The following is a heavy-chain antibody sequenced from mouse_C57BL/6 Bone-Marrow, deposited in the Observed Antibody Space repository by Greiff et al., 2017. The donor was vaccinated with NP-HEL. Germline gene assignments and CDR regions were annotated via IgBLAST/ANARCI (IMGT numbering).Heavy chain of an antibody. J-gene: IGHJ3*01. D-gene: IGHD2-4*01. CDR1: GFTFSSYA. Sequence: DVKLVESGGGLVKPGGSLKLSCAASGFTFSSYAMSWVRQTPEKRLEWVATISDGGSYTYYPDNVKGRFTISRDNAKNNLYLQMSHLKSEDTAMYYCARLYDYVAFAYWGQGTLVTVSA. V-gene: IGHV5-4*03. CDR2: ISDGGSYT. CDR3: ARLYDYVAFAY.